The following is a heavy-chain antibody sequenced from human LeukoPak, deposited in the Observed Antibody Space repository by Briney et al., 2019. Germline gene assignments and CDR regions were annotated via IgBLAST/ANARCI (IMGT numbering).Heavy chain of an antibody. CDR1: GGSISSYY. J-gene: IGHJ6*02. CDR3: AREGLSVYGMDV. D-gene: IGHD3/OR15-3a*01. Sequence: SETLSLTCTVSGGSISSYYWSWIRQPPGKGLEWIGYIYYSGSTNYNPSLKSRVTIPVDTSKNQFSLKLSSVTAADTAVYYCAREGLSVYGMDVWGQGTTVTVSS. CDR2: IYYSGST. V-gene: IGHV4-59*01.